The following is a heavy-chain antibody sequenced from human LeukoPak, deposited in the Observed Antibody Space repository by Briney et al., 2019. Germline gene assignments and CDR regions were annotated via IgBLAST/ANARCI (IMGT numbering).Heavy chain of an antibody. CDR3: ATARASLTSFDY. D-gene: IGHD3-16*01. CDR1: GYSFTSYW. Sequence: GASLKISFKGSGYSFTSYWISWVRQMPGKGLGWMGRIDPSDSYTNYSPSFQGHVTISADKSISTAYLQWSSLKASDTAMYYCATARASLTSFDYWGQGTLVTVSS. V-gene: IGHV5-10-1*01. CDR2: IDPSDSYT. J-gene: IGHJ4*02.